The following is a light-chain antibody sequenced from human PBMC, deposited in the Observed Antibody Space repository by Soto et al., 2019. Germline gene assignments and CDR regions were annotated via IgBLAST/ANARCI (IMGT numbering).Light chain of an antibody. CDR1: SGDVGGYKY. V-gene: IGLV2-14*03. CDR2: DVS. Sequence: QSALTQPASVSGSPGQSITISCTGTSGDVGGYKYVSWYQHHPGKAPKLLIYDVSNRPSGGSNRFSGSKSGNTASLTISGLQAEDEADYYCSSYTSSGSHVVFGGGTKLTVL. J-gene: IGLJ2*01. CDR3: SSYTSSGSHVV.